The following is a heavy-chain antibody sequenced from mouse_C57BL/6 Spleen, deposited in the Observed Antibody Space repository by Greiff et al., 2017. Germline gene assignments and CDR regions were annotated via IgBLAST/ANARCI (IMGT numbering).Heavy chain of an antibody. CDR2: INPNYGTT. D-gene: IGHD1-1*01. Sequence: EVQLKESGPELVKPGASVKISCKASGYSFTDYNMNWVKQSNGKSLEWIGVINPNYGTTSYNQKFKGKATLTVDQSSSTAYMQLNSLTSEDSAVYYCARYYYGSSFYWYFDVWGTGTTVTVSS. CDR3: ARYYYGSSFYWYFDV. V-gene: IGHV1-39*01. CDR1: GYSFTDYN. J-gene: IGHJ1*03.